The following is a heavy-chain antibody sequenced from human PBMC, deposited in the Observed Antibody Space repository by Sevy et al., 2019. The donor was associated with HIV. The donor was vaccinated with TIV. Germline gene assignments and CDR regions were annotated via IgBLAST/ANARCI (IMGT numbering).Heavy chain of an antibody. D-gene: IGHD2-15*01. Sequence: GGSLRLSCAASGFTVSSNYMSWVRQAPGKGLEWVSVIYSGGSTYYADSVKGRFTISRDNSKNTLYLQMNSLRAEDTVVYYCARVNCSGGSCYYYYGMDVWGQGTTVTVS. CDR3: ARVNCSGGSCYYYYGMDV. J-gene: IGHJ6*02. CDR2: IYSGGST. CDR1: GFTVSSNY. V-gene: IGHV3-53*01.